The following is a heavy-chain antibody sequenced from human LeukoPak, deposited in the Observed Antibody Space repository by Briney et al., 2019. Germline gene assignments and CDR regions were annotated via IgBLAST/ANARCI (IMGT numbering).Heavy chain of an antibody. CDR2: IYSSGST. CDR1: GASIGSYH. J-gene: IGHJ4*02. D-gene: IGHD2-21*02. CDR3: ARLRSSACVLWWRQGELDY. V-gene: IGHV4-59*08. Sequence: SETLSLTCTVSGASIGSYHWSWIRQPPGKGLEWIGYIYSSGSTNYIPSLKSRVTISVDTSKNQFSLKLTSVTAADTAVYYCARLRSSACVLWWRQGELDYWGQGTLVTVSS.